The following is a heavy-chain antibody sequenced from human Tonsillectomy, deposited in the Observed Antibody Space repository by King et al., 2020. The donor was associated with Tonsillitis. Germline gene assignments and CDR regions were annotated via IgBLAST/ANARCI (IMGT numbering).Heavy chain of an antibody. CDR2: ISDDGSNE. V-gene: IGHV3-30*04. J-gene: IGHJ6*02. CDR1: GFTFSSDA. Sequence: VQLVESGGRVVQPGRSLRLSCAASGFTFSSDAMHWVSQAPGKGLEWGAVISDDGSNEYYADSVKGRFTISRDNSKNTLYVQMNSLRPADTAVYYCASPYGWGPVWGQGTTVTVSS. CDR3: ASPYGWGPV. D-gene: IGHD3-10*01.